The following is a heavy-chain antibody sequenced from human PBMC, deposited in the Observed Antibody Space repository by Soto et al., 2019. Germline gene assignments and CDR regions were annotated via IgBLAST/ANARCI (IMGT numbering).Heavy chain of an antibody. V-gene: IGHV3-66*01. J-gene: IGHJ1*01. Sequence: EVQLVESGGGLVQPGESLRLSCAASGFSVSNNYMSWVRQAPGKGLEWVSFIAVDGNIFYADSVAGRFTISRDNAKNTVSLQMNSLRAEAPAMYYCAAGVENAKIHHWGQAPWSPSRQ. CDR2: IAVDGNI. D-gene: IGHD3-3*01. CDR3: AAGVENAKIHH. CDR1: GFSVSNNY.